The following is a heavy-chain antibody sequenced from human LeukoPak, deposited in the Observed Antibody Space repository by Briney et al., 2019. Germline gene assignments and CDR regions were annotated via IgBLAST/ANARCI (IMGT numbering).Heavy chain of an antibody. CDR3: ARTRQLRYFDS. Sequence: SVKVSCKASGYTFSSYAISWVRQAPGQGLEWMGGIIPIFGTANYAQKFQGRVTMTTDTSTSTAYMELRSLRSDDTAVYYCARTRQLRYFDSWGQGALVTVSS. CDR2: IIPIFGTA. V-gene: IGHV1-69*05. J-gene: IGHJ4*02. CDR1: GYTFSSYA. D-gene: IGHD3-9*01.